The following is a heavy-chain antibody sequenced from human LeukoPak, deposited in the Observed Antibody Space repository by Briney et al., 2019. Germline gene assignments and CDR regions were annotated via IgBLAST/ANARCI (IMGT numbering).Heavy chain of an antibody. CDR1: SGSITSYY. V-gene: IGHV4-59*01. Sequence: SETLSLTCIVSSGSITSYYWSWIRQPPGKGLEWIAYMYYSGSTNYNPSLKSRVTISVDTSKNQFSLKLSSVTAADTAVYYCARVLGSYYFDYWGQGTLVTVSS. D-gene: IGHD3-10*01. CDR2: MYYSGST. J-gene: IGHJ4*02. CDR3: ARVLGSYYFDY.